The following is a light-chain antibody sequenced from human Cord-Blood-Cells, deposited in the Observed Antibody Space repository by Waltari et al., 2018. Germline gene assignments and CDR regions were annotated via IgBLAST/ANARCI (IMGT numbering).Light chain of an antibody. Sequence: QSALTPPASVSGSPGQSITISCTGTTSDVVGYNYVSLYQQHPGKAPKLMIYDVSNRPSGVSNRFSGSKSGNTASLTISGLQAEDEADYYCSSYTSSSTYVFGTGTKVTVL. CDR1: TSDVVGYNY. CDR2: DVS. V-gene: IGLV2-14*03. CDR3: SSYTSSSTYV. J-gene: IGLJ1*01.